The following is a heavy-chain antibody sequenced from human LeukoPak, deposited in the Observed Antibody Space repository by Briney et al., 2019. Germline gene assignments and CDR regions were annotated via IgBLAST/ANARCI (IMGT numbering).Heavy chain of an antibody. CDR2: IIPIFGAA. CDR1: VGTFSSYA. CDR3: ARYYSGWYYFDY. V-gene: IGHV1-69*13. J-gene: IGHJ4*02. Sequence: SVKVSCKASVGTFSSYAISWVRQDPGQGLEWMGGIIPIFGAANYAQKFQGRVTITADESTSTAYMELSSLRSEDTAVYYCARYYSGWYYFDYWGQGTLVTVSS. D-gene: IGHD6-19*01.